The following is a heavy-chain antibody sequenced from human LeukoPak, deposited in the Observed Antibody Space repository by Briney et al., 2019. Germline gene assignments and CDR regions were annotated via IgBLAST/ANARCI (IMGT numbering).Heavy chain of an antibody. V-gene: IGHV3-30*12. Sequence: GGSLRLSCETSGFTFISYGMHWVRQTPGKGLEWVAVISKDGGNKFYADSLKGRFTISRDNSKNTLFLQMNSLRAEDTAVYYCARRPPTNWGLDYWGQGTLVTVSS. D-gene: IGHD7-27*01. CDR3: ARRPPTNWGLDY. J-gene: IGHJ4*02. CDR1: GFTFISYG. CDR2: ISKDGGNK.